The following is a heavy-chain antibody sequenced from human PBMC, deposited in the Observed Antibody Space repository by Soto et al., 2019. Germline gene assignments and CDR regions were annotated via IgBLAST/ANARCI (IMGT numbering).Heavy chain of an antibody. D-gene: IGHD2-15*01. J-gene: IGHJ6*02. CDR1: GFRFHTYY. Sequence: PGGSLRLSCAASGFRFHTYYMIWVRQAPGRGLEWVSSISPSSSFLNYADSVKGRFTISRDNGKSSVHLQMNSLRAEDTAVYYCARDPDNYYYGMDVWGQGTTVTVSS. V-gene: IGHV3-21*06. CDR3: ARDPDNYYYGMDV. CDR2: ISPSSSFL.